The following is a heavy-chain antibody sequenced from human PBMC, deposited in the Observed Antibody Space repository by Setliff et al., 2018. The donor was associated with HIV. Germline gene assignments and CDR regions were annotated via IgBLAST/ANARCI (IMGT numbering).Heavy chain of an antibody. CDR1: GYTFTAYY. V-gene: IGHV1-2*06. D-gene: IGHD3-9*01. CDR2: IDPTTGDT. CDR3: TRTKLLTGYYFSPTYCFDS. Sequence: ASVKVSCKASGYTFTAYYIHWVRQAPGQGLEWMGRIDPTTGDTRYTRRFQGRVTMTRDTSISSVYMELSRLTSDDTALYYCTRTKLLTGYYFSPTYCFDSWGQGTLVTVSS. J-gene: IGHJ4*02.